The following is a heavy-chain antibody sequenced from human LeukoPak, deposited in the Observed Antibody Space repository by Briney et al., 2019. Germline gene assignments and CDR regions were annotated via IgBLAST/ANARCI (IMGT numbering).Heavy chain of an antibody. V-gene: IGHV3-66*01. J-gene: IGHJ5*02. CDR2: IYSGGST. D-gene: IGHD6-13*01. Sequence: TGGSLRLSCAASGFTVSSNYMSWVRQAPGKGLEWVSVIYSGGSTYYADSVKGRFTISRDNSKNTLYPQMNSLRAEDTAVYYCSLYSSSWYSSDWFNPWGQGTLVTVSS. CDR3: SLYSSSWYSSDWFNP. CDR1: GFTVSSNY.